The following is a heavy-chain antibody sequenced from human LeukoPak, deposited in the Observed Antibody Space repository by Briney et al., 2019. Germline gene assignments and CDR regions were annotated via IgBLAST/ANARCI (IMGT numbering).Heavy chain of an antibody. CDR1: GFTFSSYG. CDR2: ISYDGSNK. Sequence: GGSLRLSCAASGFTFSSYGMHWVRQAPGKGLEWVAVISYDGSNKYYADSVKGRFTISRDNSKNTLYLQMNSLRAEDTAVYYCAKDRAAAGIWFAYYYGMDVWGQGTMVTVSS. V-gene: IGHV3-30*18. J-gene: IGHJ6*02. CDR3: AKDRAAAGIWFAYYYGMDV. D-gene: IGHD6-13*01.